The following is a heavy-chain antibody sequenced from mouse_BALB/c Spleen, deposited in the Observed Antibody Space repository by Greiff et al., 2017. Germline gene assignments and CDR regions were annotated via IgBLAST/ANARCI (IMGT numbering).Heavy chain of an antibody. D-gene: IGHD2-14*01. Sequence: VQLQQSGPELVKPGASVKMSCKASGYTFTSYVMHWVKQKPGQGLEWIGYINPYNDGTKYNEKFKGKATLTSDKSSSTAYMELSSLTSEDSAVYYCARRGGTTYYYAMDYWGQGTSVTVSS. CDR3: ARRGGTTYYYAMDY. J-gene: IGHJ4*01. V-gene: IGHV1-14*01. CDR2: INPYNDGT. CDR1: GYTFTSYV.